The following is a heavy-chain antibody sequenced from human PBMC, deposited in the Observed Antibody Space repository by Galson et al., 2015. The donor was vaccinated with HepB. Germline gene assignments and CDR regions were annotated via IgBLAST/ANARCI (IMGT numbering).Heavy chain of an antibody. D-gene: IGHD5-18*01. CDR2: ISDAGDNT. CDR1: GFIFSDYA. Sequence: SLRLSCAASGFIFSDYAVSWVRQAPGKGLEWVSTISDAGDNTFYTDSVTGRFTISRDNSKNTLYLQMNSLRAEDTATYYCARGLVRRYSFGLLGYWGQGTLVTGSS. J-gene: IGHJ4*02. CDR3: ARGLVRRYSFGLLGY. V-gene: IGHV3-23*01.